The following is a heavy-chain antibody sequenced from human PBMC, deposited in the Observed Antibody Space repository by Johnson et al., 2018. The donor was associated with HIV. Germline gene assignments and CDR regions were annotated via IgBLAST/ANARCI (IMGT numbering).Heavy chain of an antibody. D-gene: IGHD2-15*01. CDR3: AREGWDIVVVVAATRGRGAFDI. V-gene: IGHV3-20*04. Sequence: VQLVESGGGLVQPGGSLRLSCAAFGFTFDDYGMSWVRQAPGKGLEWVSTINWNGGSTGYADSVKGRFTISRDNSKNMLYLQMNSLRAEDTSVYYCAREGWDIVVVVAATRGRGAFDIWGQGTMVTVSS. CDR1: GFTFDDYG. CDR2: INWNGGST. J-gene: IGHJ3*02.